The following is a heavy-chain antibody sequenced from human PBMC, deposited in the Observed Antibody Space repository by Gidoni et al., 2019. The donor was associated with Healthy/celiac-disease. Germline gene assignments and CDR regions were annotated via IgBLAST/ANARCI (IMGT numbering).Heavy chain of an antibody. CDR3: AKSDSYPYYYYYGMDV. V-gene: IGHV3-23*01. CDR2: IRGSGGST. CDR1: GFTFSSYA. D-gene: IGHD2-21*02. J-gene: IGHJ6*02. Sequence: EVQLLESGGGLVQPGGSLRLSCAASGFTFSSYAMSWVRQAPGKGLEWVSAIRGSGGSTYYADSVKGRFTISRDNSKNTLYLQMNSLRAEDTAVYYCAKSDSYPYYYYYGMDVWGQGTTVTVSS.